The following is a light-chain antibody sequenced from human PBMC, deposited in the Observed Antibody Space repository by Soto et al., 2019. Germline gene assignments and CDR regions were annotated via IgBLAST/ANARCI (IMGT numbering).Light chain of an antibody. CDR3: SSYTSSSSDV. CDR2: EVR. CDR1: SGDIGIYNF. V-gene: IGLV2-14*01. Sequence: QSALTQPASVSGSPGQSITISCTGTSGDIGIYNFVSWYQQHPGKAPKLIIYEVRYRPSGVSDRFSGSKSDNTAFLSISGIQAEDEGDYYCSSYTSSSSDVFGTGTKVTVL. J-gene: IGLJ1*01.